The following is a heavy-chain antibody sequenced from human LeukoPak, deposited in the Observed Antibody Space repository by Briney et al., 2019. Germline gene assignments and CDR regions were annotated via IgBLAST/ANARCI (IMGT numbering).Heavy chain of an antibody. J-gene: IGHJ4*02. V-gene: IGHV4-59*01. CDR1: GGSISSYY. CDR2: IYYSGST. D-gene: IGHD4-17*01. Sequence: PSETLSLTCTDSGGSISSYYWSWIRQPPGKGLEWIGYIYYSGSTNYNPSLKSRVTISVDTSKNQFSLKLSSVTAADTAVYYCARDRAVTTNFDYWSQGTLVTVSS. CDR3: ARDRAVTTNFDY.